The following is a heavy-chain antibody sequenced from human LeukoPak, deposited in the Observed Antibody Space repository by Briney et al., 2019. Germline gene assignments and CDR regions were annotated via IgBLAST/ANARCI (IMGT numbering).Heavy chain of an antibody. CDR1: GGSISSLY. CDR3: ARGGNYDKEAFVT. D-gene: IGHD3-22*01. J-gene: IGHJ3*02. CDR2: IYYSGSGSS. Sequence: SETLSHTSTVSGGSISSLYWNWIRQPPGKGLEWIGYIYYSGSGSSNYNPSLRSRVTISVDTSKSQFSLKLSSVTAADTAVYYCARGGNYDKEAFVTSGQGTMVTVSS. V-gene: IGHV4-59*11.